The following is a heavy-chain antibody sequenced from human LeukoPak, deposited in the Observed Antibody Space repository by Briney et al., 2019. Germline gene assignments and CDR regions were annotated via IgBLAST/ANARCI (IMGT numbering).Heavy chain of an antibody. CDR3: ARDRTTKTGYKSYFDY. D-gene: IGHD3-9*01. CDR2: ISGSGGST. J-gene: IGHJ4*02. Sequence: GGSLRLSCAASGFTFSSYAMSWVRQAPGKGLEWVSSISGSGGSTYYADSVKGRFTISRDNSKNTLYMHMNSLRAEDTAVYYCARDRTTKTGYKSYFDYWGQGTLVTVSS. V-gene: IGHV3-23*01. CDR1: GFTFSSYA.